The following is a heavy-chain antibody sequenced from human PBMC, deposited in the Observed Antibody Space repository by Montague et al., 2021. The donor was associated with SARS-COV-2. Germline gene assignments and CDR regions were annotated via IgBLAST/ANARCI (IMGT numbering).Heavy chain of an antibody. CDR3: ARAQDTCGLANCGYYFDS. J-gene: IGHJ4*02. D-gene: IGHD1-1*01. V-gene: IGHV4-59*12. CDR1: GGSISSYY. Sequence: SETLSLTCGVSGGSISSYYWSWIRQPPGKGLEWIGYIYYTGSTKYNPSLKTRVTLSLDTPKNHFSLKLSSVTAADTAVYYCARAQDTCGLANCGYYFDSWGLGALVTVSS. CDR2: IYYTGST.